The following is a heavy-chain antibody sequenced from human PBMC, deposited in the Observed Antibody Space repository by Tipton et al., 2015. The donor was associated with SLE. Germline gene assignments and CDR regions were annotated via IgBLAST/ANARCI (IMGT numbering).Heavy chain of an antibody. CDR3: ARGSVGDSKDY. V-gene: IGHV3-7*01. J-gene: IGHJ4*02. D-gene: IGHD2-21*02. CDR2: INQDGSEK. CDR1: GFTFSNAW. Sequence: SLRLSCAGSGFTFSNAWMSWVRQAPGKGLEWVANINQDGSEKYYVDSVKGRFTISRDNAKTSLYLQMNSLRAEDTAVYYCARGSVGDSKDYWGQGTLVTVSS.